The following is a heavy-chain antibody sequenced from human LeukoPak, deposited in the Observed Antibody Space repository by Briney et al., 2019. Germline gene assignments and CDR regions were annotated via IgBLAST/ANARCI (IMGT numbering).Heavy chain of an antibody. Sequence: PGGSLRLSCAASGFTFDDYAMPWVRQAPGKGLEWVSGISWNSGSIGYADSVKGRFTISRDNAKNSLYLQMNSLRAEDTALYYCAKAHSDLHRLWSGYYGLFDYWGQRTLVTVSP. J-gene: IGHJ4*02. V-gene: IGHV3-9*01. D-gene: IGHD3-3*01. CDR3: AKAHSDLHRLWSGYYGLFDY. CDR1: GFTFDDYA. CDR2: ISWNSGSI.